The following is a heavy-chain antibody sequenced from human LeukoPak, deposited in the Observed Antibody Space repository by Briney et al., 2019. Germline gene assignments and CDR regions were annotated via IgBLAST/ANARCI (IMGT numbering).Heavy chain of an antibody. D-gene: IGHD3-22*01. CDR2: INPSGGST. Sequence: ASVTVPCLASGYTFPSYYMHWVRQAPGQGLEWMGIINPSGGSTSYAQKFQGRVTMTRDTSTSTVYMELSSLRSEDTAVYYCARGGYYDSSGYYIPFDYWGQGTLVTVSS. J-gene: IGHJ4*02. CDR1: GYTFPSYY. V-gene: IGHV1-46*01. CDR3: ARGGYYDSSGYYIPFDY.